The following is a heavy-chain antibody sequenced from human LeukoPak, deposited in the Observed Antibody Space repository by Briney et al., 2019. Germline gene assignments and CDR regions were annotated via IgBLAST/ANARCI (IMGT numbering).Heavy chain of an antibody. D-gene: IGHD6-13*01. CDR2: IYSGGST. CDR3: ARSLYSSTWFDFDY. CDR1: GFTVSSNY. J-gene: IGHJ4*02. Sequence: QPGGSLRLSCAASGFTVSSNYMSWVRQAPGKGLELVSVIYSGGSTYYADSVEGRFTISRDNSKKTLYLQMNSLRAEDTAVYYCARSLYSSTWFDFDYWGQGTLVTVSS. V-gene: IGHV3-66*01.